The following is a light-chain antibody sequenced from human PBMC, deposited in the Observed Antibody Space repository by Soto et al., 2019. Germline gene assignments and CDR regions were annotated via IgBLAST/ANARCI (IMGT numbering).Light chain of an antibody. Sequence: QSALTQPASVSGSPGQSITISCTATSSDVPGYNYVSWYQQQPGKAPKLMIYDVSNRASGVSNRVSGAKCGNTASLTTSGLQAGDEADYYCGSYSSSSTVVFGGGTKVTVL. CDR1: SSDVPGYNY. V-gene: IGLV2-14*01. J-gene: IGLJ2*01. CDR2: DVS. CDR3: GSYSSSSTVV.